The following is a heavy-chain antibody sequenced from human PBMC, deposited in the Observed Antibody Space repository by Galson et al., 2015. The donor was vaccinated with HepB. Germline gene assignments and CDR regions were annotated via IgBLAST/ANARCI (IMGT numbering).Heavy chain of an antibody. V-gene: IGHV1-69*02. Sequence: SCKASGGTFSGYYISWVRLAPGQGLEWMGRINPILGIRNYAQKLQGRVTLTADTSTSTAYMDLSSLRSEDTAVYYCATHGGKSRGHDYYFGMDVWGQGTKVTVSS. J-gene: IGHJ6*02. CDR3: ATHGGKSRGHDYYFGMDV. D-gene: IGHD3-16*01. CDR1: GGTFSGYY. CDR2: INPILGIR.